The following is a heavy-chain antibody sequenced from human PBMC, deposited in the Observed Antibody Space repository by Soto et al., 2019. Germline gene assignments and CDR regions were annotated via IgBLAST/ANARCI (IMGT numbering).Heavy chain of an antibody. CDR1: GGSISSSSYY. CDR3: ARRATMIVVVSEDWDY. Sequence: SETLSLTCTVSGGSISSSSYYWGWIRQPPGKGLEWIGSIYYSGSTYYNPSLKSRVAISVDTSKNQFSLKLSSVTAADTAVYYCARRATMIVVVSEDWDYWGQGTLVTVS. D-gene: IGHD3-22*01. J-gene: IGHJ4*02. V-gene: IGHV4-39*01. CDR2: IYYSGST.